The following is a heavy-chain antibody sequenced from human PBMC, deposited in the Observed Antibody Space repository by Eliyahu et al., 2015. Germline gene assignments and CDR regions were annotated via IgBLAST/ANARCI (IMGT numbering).Heavy chain of an antibody. CDR2: ISGTVGDT. CDR3: ARDHLTHFYDNSDYVYGVDDFDY. Sequence: GFTFSSYAMSWVRQAPGKGLEWVSSISGTVGDTYYADSVKGRFTISRDNSKNTLYLQMNSLRAEDTAVYYCARDHLTHFYDNSDYVYGVDDFDYWGQGTLVTVSS. V-gene: IGHV3-23*01. D-gene: IGHD3-22*01. CDR1: GFTFSSYA. J-gene: IGHJ4*02.